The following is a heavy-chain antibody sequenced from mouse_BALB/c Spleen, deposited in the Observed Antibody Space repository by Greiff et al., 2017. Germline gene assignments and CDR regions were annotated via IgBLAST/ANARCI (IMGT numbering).Heavy chain of an antibody. CDR3: AREAITTRAWFAY. Sequence: EVMLVESGGGLVKPGGSLKLSCAASGFTFSDYYMYWVRQTPEKRLEWVATISDGGSYTYYPDSVKGRFTISRDNAKNNLYLQMSSLKSEDTAMYYCAREAITTRAWFAYWGQGTLVTVSA. CDR1: GFTFSDYY. J-gene: IGHJ3*01. CDR2: ISDGGSYT. D-gene: IGHD2-4*01. V-gene: IGHV5-4*02.